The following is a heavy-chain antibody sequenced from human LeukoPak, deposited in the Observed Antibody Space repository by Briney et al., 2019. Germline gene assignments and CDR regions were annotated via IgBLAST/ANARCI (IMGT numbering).Heavy chain of an antibody. CDR2: INPDGGNT. D-gene: IGHD3-10*01. J-gene: IGHJ6*03. Sequence: ASVKVSCKASGYTFTNSYIHWVRQAPGQVLEWMGLINPDGGNTNYAQNFQGRVTLTRDTSTSTVYMELSSLRSEDMAVYYCAREPIIGTLWFGESPRYYMDVWGKGTTVTVSS. CDR1: GYTFTNSY. V-gene: IGHV1-46*01. CDR3: AREPIIGTLWFGESPRYYMDV.